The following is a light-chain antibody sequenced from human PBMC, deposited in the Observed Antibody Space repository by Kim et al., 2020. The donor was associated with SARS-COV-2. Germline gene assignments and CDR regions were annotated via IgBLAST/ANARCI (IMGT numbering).Light chain of an antibody. V-gene: IGLV2-8*01. CDR1: SSDVGAYNY. CDR2: EVS. J-gene: IGLJ2*01. Sequence: QSVTISCTGTSSDVGAYNYVSWYQQHPGKAPKLMIYEVSKWPSGVPDRFSGSKSGNTASLTVSALQAEDEADYYCSSYAGTNNYVVFGGGTQLTVL. CDR3: SSYAGTNNYVV.